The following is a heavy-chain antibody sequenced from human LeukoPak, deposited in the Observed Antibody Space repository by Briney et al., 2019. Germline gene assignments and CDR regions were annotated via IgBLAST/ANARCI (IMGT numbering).Heavy chain of an antibody. CDR2: ISPDGSDA. CDR3: VRQASEIRYFHLYLYV. J-gene: IGHJ6*03. V-gene: IGHV3-30*04. Sequence: GGSLRLSCAASGFVFSNYPLHWVRQAPGTGLEWVAVISPDGSDAHYADSVKGRFTVSRDNSTNTLDLQMSSLRVEDTAVYYCVRQASEIRYFHLYLYVWGKGATVTVSS. D-gene: IGHD2-2*01. CDR1: GFVFSNYP.